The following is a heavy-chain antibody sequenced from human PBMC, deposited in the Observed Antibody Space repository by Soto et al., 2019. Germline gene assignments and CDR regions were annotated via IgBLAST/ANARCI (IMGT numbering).Heavy chain of an antibody. D-gene: IGHD2-15*01. CDR2: TFNYDGSL. V-gene: IGHV3-21*01. J-gene: IGHJ3*01. CDR1: GFALSTYS. Sequence: EVQLVESGGRLVKPGGSLRLSCAVSGFALSTYSIAWVRQAPGKGLEWVSFTFNYDGSLYYADSVKGRFAISRDDAKNSVYLQMNSLRAEDTAVYYCAREEGYCGGGSCVRSAFDLWGQGTVVTVSS. CDR3: AREEGYCGGGSCVRSAFDL.